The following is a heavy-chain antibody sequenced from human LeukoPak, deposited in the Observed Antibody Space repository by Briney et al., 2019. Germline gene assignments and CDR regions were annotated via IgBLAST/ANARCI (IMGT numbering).Heavy chain of an antibody. D-gene: IGHD3-10*01. J-gene: IGHJ3*02. CDR2: ISYDGSNK. V-gene: IGHV3-30*03. CDR3: ARIGDAFDI. Sequence: GGSLRLSCAASGFTFSSYGMHWVRQAPGKGLEWVAVISYDGSNKYYADSVKGRFTISRDNSKNTLYLQMNSLRAEDTAVYYCARIGDAFDIWGQGTMVTVSS. CDR1: GFTFSSYG.